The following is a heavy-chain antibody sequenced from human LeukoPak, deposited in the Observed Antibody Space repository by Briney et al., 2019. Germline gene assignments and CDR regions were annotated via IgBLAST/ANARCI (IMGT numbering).Heavy chain of an antibody. V-gene: IGHV5-10-1*01. Sequence: GESLKISCEGSGYSFTNYWISWVRQKPGRGLDWMARIDPSASQPNYNPAFRGHVTVSVDKSISTAYLQWSSLEASDTAIYYCARRNRDKAISLDLWGRGTMVTVSS. CDR2: IDPSASQP. D-gene: IGHD1-14*01. J-gene: IGHJ2*01. CDR3: ARRNRDKAISLDL. CDR1: GYSFTNYW.